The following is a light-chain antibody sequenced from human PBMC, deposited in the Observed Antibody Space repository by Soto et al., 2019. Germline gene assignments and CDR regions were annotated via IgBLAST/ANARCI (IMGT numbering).Light chain of an antibody. CDR2: STN. CDR1: SGSVSTSYY. CDR3: VLYMGICSWV. J-gene: IGLJ3*02. V-gene: IGLV8-61*01. Sequence: QAVVTQEPSFSVSPGGTVTLTCGLSSGSVSTSYYPSWYQQTPGQAPRTLIYSTNTRSSGVPDRFSGSILGNKAALTITGAQADDESDYYCVLYMGICSWVFGGGTKLTVL.